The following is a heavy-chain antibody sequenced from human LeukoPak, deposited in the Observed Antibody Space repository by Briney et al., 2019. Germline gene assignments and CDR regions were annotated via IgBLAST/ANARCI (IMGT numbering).Heavy chain of an antibody. D-gene: IGHD5-12*01. CDR2: ISGSGRNV. V-gene: IGHV3-21*01. J-gene: IGHJ5*02. Sequence: GGSLRLSCAASGFTFRSYSMNWVRQAPGKGLEWVSYISGSGRNVYYADSVKGRFTISRDNAENSLYLQMTRLRAEDSAVYYCARDASGYHRKFDPWGQGTLVIVSS. CDR3: ARDASGYHRKFDP. CDR1: GFTFRSYS.